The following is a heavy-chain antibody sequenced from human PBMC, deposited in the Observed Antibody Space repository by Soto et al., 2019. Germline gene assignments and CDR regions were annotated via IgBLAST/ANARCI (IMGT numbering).Heavy chain of an antibody. D-gene: IGHD6-19*01. CDR2: IYYSGST. CDR3: ARGIEGWYQGRYYYGMDV. CDR1: GGSIINYY. J-gene: IGHJ6*02. V-gene: IGHV4-59*01. Sequence: ASETLSLTCTVSGGSIINYYWIWIRQPPGKGLEWTAYIYYSGSTNYNPSLKSRVTISVDTSKNQFSLKLSSVTAADTAVYYCARGIEGWYQGRYYYGMDVWGQGTTVTVSS.